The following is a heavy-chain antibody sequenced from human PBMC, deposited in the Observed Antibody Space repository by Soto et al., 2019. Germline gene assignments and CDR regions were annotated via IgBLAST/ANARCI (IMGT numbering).Heavy chain of an antibody. J-gene: IGHJ6*02. CDR2: ISYDGSNK. CDR3: ARGLKGSVVRTYQFYYGMDV. CDR1: GFSFSSYA. Sequence: QVQLVESGGGVVQPGRSLTLSCAASGFSFSSYAIHWVRQAPGKGLEWVAVISYDGSNKYYADSVKGRFTISRDNSKNTLHLQMNSLRAEDTAVYYCARGLKGSVVRTYQFYYGMDVWGQGTTVTVSS. V-gene: IGHV3-30*04. D-gene: IGHD3-10*01.